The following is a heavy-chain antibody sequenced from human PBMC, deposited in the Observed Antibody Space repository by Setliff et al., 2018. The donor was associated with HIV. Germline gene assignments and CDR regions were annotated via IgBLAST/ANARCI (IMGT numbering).Heavy chain of an antibody. CDR2: IKQDGSDM. D-gene: IGHD2-2*01. CDR3: ARRAYCSSTTCFDN. J-gene: IGHJ4*02. Sequence: PGGSLRLSCAATGFTFSSYVLHWVRQAPGRGLEWVANIKQDGSDMHYIESVKGRFTIFRDNAKNSVFLQMNSLRAEDTAVYYCARRAYCSSTTCFDNWGQGTLVTVSS. CDR1: GFTFSSYV. V-gene: IGHV3-7*01.